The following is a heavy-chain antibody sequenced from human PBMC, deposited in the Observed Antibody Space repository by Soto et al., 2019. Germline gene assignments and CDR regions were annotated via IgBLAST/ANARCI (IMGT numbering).Heavy chain of an antibody. CDR1: GFTFSGYG. V-gene: IGHV3-33*01. J-gene: IGHJ6*02. CDR2: IWYDGSNK. Sequence: GGSLRLSCAAAGFTFSGYGMHWVRQAPGKGLEWVAVIWYDGSNKYYADSVKGRFTISRDNSKNTLYLQMNSLRAEDTAVYYCARDSDYYGMDVWGQGTTVTVSS. D-gene: IGHD3-10*01. CDR3: ARDSDYYGMDV.